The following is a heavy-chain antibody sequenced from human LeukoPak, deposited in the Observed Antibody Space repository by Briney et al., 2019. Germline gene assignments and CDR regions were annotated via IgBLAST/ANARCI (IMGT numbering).Heavy chain of an antibody. D-gene: IGHD6-6*01. Sequence: SETLSLTCTVSGGSISSSSYYWGWIRQPPGKGLEWIGSIYYSGSTNYNPSLKSRVTISVDTSKNQFSLKLSSVTAADTAVYYCARAEYSNYYYYYYMDVWGKGTTVTVSS. CDR2: IYYSGST. V-gene: IGHV4-39*07. CDR3: ARAEYSNYYYYYYMDV. CDR1: GGSISSSSYY. J-gene: IGHJ6*03.